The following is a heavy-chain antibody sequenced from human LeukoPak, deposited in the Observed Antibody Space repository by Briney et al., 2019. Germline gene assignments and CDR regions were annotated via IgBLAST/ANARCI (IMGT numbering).Heavy chain of an antibody. CDR2: ISGAGSGT. CDR3: AKARGFLGRLADY. CDR1: GFTFSNYA. Sequence: GGSLRLSCAASGFTFSNYAMSWVRQAPGKGLEWVSGISGAGSGTYYADSVKGRFTTSRDNSKSTLYLQMNSLGAEDTAVYYCAKARGFLGRLADYWGQGTLVTVSS. V-gene: IGHV3-23*01. J-gene: IGHJ4*02. D-gene: IGHD3-3*01.